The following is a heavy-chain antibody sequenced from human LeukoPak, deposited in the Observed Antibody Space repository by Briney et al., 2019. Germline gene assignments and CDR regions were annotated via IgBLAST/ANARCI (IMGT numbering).Heavy chain of an antibody. V-gene: IGHV4-39*07. Sequence: SETLSLTCTVSGGSISSSSYYWGWIRQPPGKGLEWIGSIYYSGSTYYNPSLKSRVTISVDTSKNQFSLKLSSVTAADTAVYYCARAEYNWNYVAFDIWGQGTMVTVSS. CDR3: ARAEYNWNYVAFDI. D-gene: IGHD1-7*01. CDR2: IYYSGST. CDR1: GGSISSSSYY. J-gene: IGHJ3*02.